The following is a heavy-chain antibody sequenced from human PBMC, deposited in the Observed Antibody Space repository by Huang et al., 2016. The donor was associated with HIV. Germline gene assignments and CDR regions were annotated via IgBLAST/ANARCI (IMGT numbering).Heavy chain of an antibody. Sequence: QVQLQESGPGLVKPSETLSLTCTVSGGSISTYYWSWIRQPPGKGLEWIGYIYYSGSTNYNPSLKSLVTISVDTSKNQFSLKLSSVTAADTAVYYCARGAQGKYCSGGSCYYFDYWGQGTLVTVSS. CDR3: ARGAQGKYCSGGSCYYFDY. CDR1: GGSISTYY. J-gene: IGHJ4*02. V-gene: IGHV4-59*01. CDR2: IYYSGST. D-gene: IGHD2-15*01.